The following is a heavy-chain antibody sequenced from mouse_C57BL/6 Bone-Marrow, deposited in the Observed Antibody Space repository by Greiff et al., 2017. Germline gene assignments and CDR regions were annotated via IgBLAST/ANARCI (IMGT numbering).Heavy chain of an antibody. V-gene: IGHV1-82*01. J-gene: IGHJ3*01. CDR1: GYAFSSSW. D-gene: IGHD1-1*01. CDR2: IYPGDGDT. CDR3: ARSAPYYYGSSYAGFAY. Sequence: QVQLKESGPELVKPGASVKISCKASGYAFSSSWMNWVKQRPGKGLEWIGRIYPGDGDTNYNGKFKGKATLTADKSSSTAYMQLSSLTSEDSAVYFCARSAPYYYGSSYAGFAYWGQGTLVTVSA.